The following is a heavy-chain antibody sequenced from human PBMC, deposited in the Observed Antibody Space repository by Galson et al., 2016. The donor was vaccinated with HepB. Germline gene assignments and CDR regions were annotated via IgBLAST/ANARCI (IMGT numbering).Heavy chain of an antibody. D-gene: IGHD1-26*01. CDR1: GFSLSTSGVS. J-gene: IGHJ4*02. CDR2: IDWDGDS. V-gene: IGHV2-70*01. CDR3: ARRQEDSGSYGGSCDY. Sequence: PALVKPTQTLKLTCTFSGFSLSTSGVSVSWIRQPPGKALEWLALIDWDGDSYYNTSLETRLSITKDTSKNEVILTMTDMAPVDTATYYCARRQEDSGSYGGSCDYGGQGALVTVSS.